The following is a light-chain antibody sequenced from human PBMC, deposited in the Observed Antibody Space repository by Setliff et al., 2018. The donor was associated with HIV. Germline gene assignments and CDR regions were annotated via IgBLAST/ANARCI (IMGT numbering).Light chain of an antibody. V-gene: IGLV2-14*03. J-gene: IGLJ1*01. Sequence: QSVLTQPASVSGSPGQSITISCTGTSSDVGGYSYVSWYQQHPGKAPKLIIYEVRNRSSGVSNRFSGSKSGNTASLTISGLRAEDEADYYCSSYASTNTLPFGTGTKVTVL. CDR1: SSDVGGYSY. CDR3: SSYASTNTLP. CDR2: EVR.